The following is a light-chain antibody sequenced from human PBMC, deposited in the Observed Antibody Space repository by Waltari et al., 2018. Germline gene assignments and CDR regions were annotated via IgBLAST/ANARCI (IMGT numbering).Light chain of an antibody. CDR1: NIESRS. J-gene: IGLJ1*01. Sequence: YVLTQPPSVSVATGHTATINCAEDNIESRSVHGYQQKPGQAPLLVIYFDSERPSGIPERFSGSNSGNTATLTISGVEAGDEADYYCQVWHSYSHYYVFGTGTKVTVL. CDR2: FDS. CDR3: QVWHSYSHYYV. V-gene: IGLV3-21*04.